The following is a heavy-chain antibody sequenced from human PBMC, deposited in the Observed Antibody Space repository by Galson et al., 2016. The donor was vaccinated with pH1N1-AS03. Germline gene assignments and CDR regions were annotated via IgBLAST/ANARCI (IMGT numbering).Heavy chain of an antibody. CDR2: IHHSGKP. J-gene: IGHJ4*02. Sequence: ETLSLTCSVSGGSITTHYWSWIRQFPGRGLQWIACIHHSGKPDCRPYPDNRVTISADTSKSQFSLELNSVTAADTAVYYCARLSTDWLGRPHYFDPWGQGTLIVVSS. D-gene: IGHD3-9*01. V-gene: IGHV4-59*08. CDR1: GGSITTHY. CDR3: ARLSTDWLGRPHYFDP.